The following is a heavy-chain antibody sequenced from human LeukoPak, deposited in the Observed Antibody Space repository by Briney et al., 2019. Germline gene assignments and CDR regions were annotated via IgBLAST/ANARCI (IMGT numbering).Heavy chain of an antibody. CDR2: IYYSGST. J-gene: IGHJ4*02. Sequence: SETLSLTCTVSGGSISSSSYYWGWIRQPPGKGLEWIGSIYYSGSTNYDPSLKSRVTISVDTSKNQFSLKLSSVTAADTAVYYCARVRYDSSGYLDYWGQGTLVTVSS. CDR3: ARVRYDSSGYLDY. CDR1: GGSISSSSYY. V-gene: IGHV4-39*07. D-gene: IGHD3-22*01.